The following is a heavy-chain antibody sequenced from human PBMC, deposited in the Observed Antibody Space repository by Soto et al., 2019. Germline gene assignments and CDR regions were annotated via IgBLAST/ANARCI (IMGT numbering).Heavy chain of an antibody. V-gene: IGHV5-10-1*01. CDR2: IDPSDSYT. D-gene: IGHD2-2*01. J-gene: IGHJ5*02. CDR1: GYSYTSYW. CDR3: ARHGLEGYCSSTSGADNWFDP. Sequence: GESLKISCKGSGYSYTSYWISWVRQMPGKGLEWMERIDPSDSYTNYSPSFQGHVTISADKSISTAYLQWRSLKASDTAMYDCARHGLEGYCSSTSGADNWFDPWGQGTLVTVSS.